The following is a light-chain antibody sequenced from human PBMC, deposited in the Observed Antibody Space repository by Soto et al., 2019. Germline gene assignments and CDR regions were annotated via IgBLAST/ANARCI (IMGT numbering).Light chain of an antibody. V-gene: IGLV7-46*01. Sequence: QAVVTQEPSLTVSPGGTVTLTCGSSTGAVTSGHYPYWFQQRPGQAPRTLIFDTSNKHSYTPARFSGSLLGGKAALTLSGAQPEEEADYYCLLSYSAIGVFGGGTKLTVL. CDR2: DTS. J-gene: IGLJ2*01. CDR1: TGAVTSGHY. CDR3: LLSYSAIGV.